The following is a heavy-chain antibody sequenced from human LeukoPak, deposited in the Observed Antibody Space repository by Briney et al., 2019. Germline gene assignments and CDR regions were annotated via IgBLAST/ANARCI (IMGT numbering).Heavy chain of an antibody. CDR3: ARDPGVGGYYTGGAFDI. D-gene: IGHD3-3*01. V-gene: IGHV4-30-2*01. CDR2: IYHSGST. Sequence: PSETLSLTCTVSGGSISSGGYYWSWIRQPPGKGLEWIGYIYHSGSTYYNPSLKSRVTISVDRSKNQFSLKLSSVTAADTAVYYCARDPGVGGYYTGGAFDIWGQGTMVTVSS. J-gene: IGHJ3*02. CDR1: GGSISSGGYY.